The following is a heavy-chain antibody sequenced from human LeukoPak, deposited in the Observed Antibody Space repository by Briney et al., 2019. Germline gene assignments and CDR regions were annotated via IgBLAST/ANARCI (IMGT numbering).Heavy chain of an antibody. Sequence: SETLSLTCTASGDSISNYYWNWIRQTPPKGQEWNVYRYYSGSTNYNPSLRSRVTVSVDTSKTQFSLKLNSVTAADTAVYYCARWAGRDFDSSGYLRDWGQGVLVTVSS. CDR3: ARWAGRDFDSSGYLRD. D-gene: IGHD3-22*01. CDR2: RYYSGST. V-gene: IGHV4-59*01. J-gene: IGHJ4*02. CDR1: GDSISNYY.